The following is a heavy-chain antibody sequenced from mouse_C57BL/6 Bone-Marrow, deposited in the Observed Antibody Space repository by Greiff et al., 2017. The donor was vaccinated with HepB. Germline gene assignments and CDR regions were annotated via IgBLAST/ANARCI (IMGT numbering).Heavy chain of an antibody. CDR1: GYTFTDYN. J-gene: IGHJ2*01. Sequence: EVQLQQSGPELVKPGASVKIPCKASGYTFTDYNMDWVKQSHGKSLEWIGDINPNNGGTIYNQKFKGKATLTVDKSSSTAYMELRSLTSEDTAVYYCARSRLTGTNFDYWGQGTTLTVSS. D-gene: IGHD4-1*01. CDR2: INPNNGGT. CDR3: ARSRLTGTNFDY. V-gene: IGHV1-18*01.